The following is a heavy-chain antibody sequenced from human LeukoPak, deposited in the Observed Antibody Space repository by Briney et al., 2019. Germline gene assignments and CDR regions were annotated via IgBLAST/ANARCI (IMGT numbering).Heavy chain of an antibody. V-gene: IGHV1-2*02. D-gene: IGHD5-12*01. CDR3: ARYRPEKVVATAYFDY. CDR1: GYTFTGYY. Sequence: ASVKVSCKASGYTFTGYYMHWVRQAPGQGLEWMGWINPNSGGTNYAQKFQGRVTMTRDTSISTAYMELSRLRSDDTAVYYCARYRPEKVVATAYFDYWGQGTLVTVSS. J-gene: IGHJ4*02. CDR2: INPNSGGT.